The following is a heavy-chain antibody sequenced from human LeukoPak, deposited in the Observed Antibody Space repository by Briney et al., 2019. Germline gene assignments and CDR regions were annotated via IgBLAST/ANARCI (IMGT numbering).Heavy chain of an antibody. CDR2: INAGNGNT. V-gene: IGHV1-3*01. CDR3: ARDQGPRRFGY. Sequence: ASVKVSCKASGYTFTSYAMHWVRQAPGQRLEWMGWINAGNGNTKYSQKFQGRVTITRDTSASTGYMELSSLRSEDTAVYYCARDQGPRRFGYWGQGPLVTVSS. CDR1: GYTFTSYA. J-gene: IGHJ4*02.